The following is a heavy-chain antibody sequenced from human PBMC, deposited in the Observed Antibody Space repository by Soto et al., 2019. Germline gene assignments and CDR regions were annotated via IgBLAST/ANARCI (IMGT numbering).Heavy chain of an antibody. V-gene: IGHV4-39*01. CDR3: ARHFESNCFDY. CDR2: IYYSGST. CDR1: GGSISSSSYY. D-gene: IGHD3-9*01. Sequence: SETLSLTCTVSGGSISSSSYYWGWIRQPPGKGLEWIGSIYYSGSTYYNPSLKSRVTISVDTSKNQFSLKLSSVTAADTAVYYCARHFESNCFDYWGQGTLVTVSS. J-gene: IGHJ4*02.